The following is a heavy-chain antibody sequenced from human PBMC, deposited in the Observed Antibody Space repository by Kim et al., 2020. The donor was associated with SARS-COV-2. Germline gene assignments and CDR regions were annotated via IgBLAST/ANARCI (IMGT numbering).Heavy chain of an antibody. CDR2: ISYDGSNK. D-gene: IGHD1-26*01. V-gene: IGHV3-30-3*01. CDR1: GFTFSSYA. J-gene: IGHJ4*02. CDR3: ARDQGRWWELLGDFDY. Sequence: GGSLRLSCAASGFTFSSYAMHWVRQAPGKGLEWVAVISYDGSNKYYADSVKGRFTISRDNSKNTLYLQMNSLRAEDTAVYYCARDQGRWWELLGDFDYWGQGTLVTVSS.